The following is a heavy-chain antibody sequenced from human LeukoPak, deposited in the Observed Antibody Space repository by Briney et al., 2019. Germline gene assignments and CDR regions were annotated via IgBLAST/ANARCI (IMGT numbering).Heavy chain of an antibody. CDR3: AKGSKAVLFTRDHYMDV. CDR2: ISGSGGST. V-gene: IGHV3-23*01. D-gene: IGHD6-19*01. CDR1: GFTFSSYA. Sequence: TGGSLRLSCAASGFTFSSYAMSWVRQAPGKGLEWVSSISGSGGSTYYADSVKGRFTISRDNSKNTLYLQMNSLSAEDTAVYFCAKGSKAVLFTRDHYMDVWGKGATVTISS. J-gene: IGHJ6*03.